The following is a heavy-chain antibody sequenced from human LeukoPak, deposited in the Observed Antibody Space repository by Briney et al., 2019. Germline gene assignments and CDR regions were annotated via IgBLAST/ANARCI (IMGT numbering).Heavy chain of an antibody. V-gene: IGHV4-39*01. CDR1: GDSVSRSDSY. Sequence: SETLSLTCSVSGDSVSRSDSYWDWIRQPPGKGLEWIGTIYYSGRTYYSPSLKSRVTTSVDPSNNQFSLNLRSVTAADTALYYCARRRYYDGSGYLEWGQGTLLSVSS. CDR3: ARRRYYDGSGYLE. D-gene: IGHD3-22*01. CDR2: IYYSGRT. J-gene: IGHJ1*01.